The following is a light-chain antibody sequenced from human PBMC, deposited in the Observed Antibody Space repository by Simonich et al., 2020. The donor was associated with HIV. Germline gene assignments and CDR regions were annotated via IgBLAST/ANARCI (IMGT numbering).Light chain of an antibody. CDR3: QQYYSIPLT. Sequence: DIVMTKSPDSLAVSLGERATNNSKSSQSVLSSSNNKTSLVGYQQKPGQPHKLLIYWASTRESGVPDRFSGSGSGTDFTLTISSLQAEDVAVYYCQQYYSIPLTFGGGTKVEIK. CDR2: WAS. V-gene: IGKV4-1*01. CDR1: QSVLSSSNNKTS. J-gene: IGKJ4*01.